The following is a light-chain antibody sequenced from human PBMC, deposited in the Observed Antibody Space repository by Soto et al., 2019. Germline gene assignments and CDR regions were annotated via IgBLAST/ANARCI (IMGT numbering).Light chain of an antibody. V-gene: IGLV2-23*02. CDR1: TTDVGSHKL. J-gene: IGLJ1*01. CDR2: EVS. Sequence: QSVLTQPASVSGSPGQSITISCTGTTTDVGSHKLVSWYQQHPGKAPKLMIYEVSRRPSGVSNRFSGSKSGNTASLTISGLQAEDEADYYCCSWAGSSTFYFFGSGTKVTVL. CDR3: CSWAGSSTFYF.